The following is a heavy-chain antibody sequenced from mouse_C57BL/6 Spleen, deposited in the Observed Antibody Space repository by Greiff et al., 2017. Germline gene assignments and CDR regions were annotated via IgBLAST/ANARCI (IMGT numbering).Heavy chain of an antibody. CDR2: IWTGGGT. Sequence: VMLVESGPGLVAPSQSLSITCTVSGFSLTSYAISWVRQPPGKGLEWLGVIWTGGGTNYNSALKSRLSISKDNSKSQVFLKMNSLQTDDTARYYCARETTVDYYAMDYWGQGTSVTVSS. J-gene: IGHJ4*01. D-gene: IGHD1-1*01. CDR1: GFSLTSYA. V-gene: IGHV2-9-1*01. CDR3: ARETTVDYYAMDY.